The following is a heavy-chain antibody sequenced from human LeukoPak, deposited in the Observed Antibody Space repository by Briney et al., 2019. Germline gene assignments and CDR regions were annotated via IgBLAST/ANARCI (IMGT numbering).Heavy chain of an antibody. V-gene: IGHV3-30*18. CDR2: TSYDGSSI. D-gene: IGHD3-10*01. Sequence: PGGSLRLSCAASGFTFTSYGMHWVRQAPGKGLEWLAVTSYDGSSIDYADSVKGRLTVSRDNSKNTLYLLMSSLRPEDTAVYYCAKSVSYNVHYFDYWGQGTLVTVSS. CDR1: GFTFTSYG. CDR3: AKSVSYNVHYFDY. J-gene: IGHJ4*02.